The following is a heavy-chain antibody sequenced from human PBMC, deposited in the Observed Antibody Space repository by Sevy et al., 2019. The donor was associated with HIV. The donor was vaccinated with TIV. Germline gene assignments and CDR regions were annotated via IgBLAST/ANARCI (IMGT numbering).Heavy chain of an antibody. J-gene: IGHJ5*02. CDR3: ARKYYDILTGYYRFDP. CDR2: IYPGDSDT. V-gene: IGHV5-51*01. D-gene: IGHD3-9*01. Sequence: GESLKISCKGSGYSFTSYWIGGVRQMPGKGLEWMGIIYPGDSDTRYSPSFQGQVTISADKSISTAYLQWSSLKASDTAMYYCARKYYDILTGYYRFDPWGQGTLVTVSS. CDR1: GYSFTSYW.